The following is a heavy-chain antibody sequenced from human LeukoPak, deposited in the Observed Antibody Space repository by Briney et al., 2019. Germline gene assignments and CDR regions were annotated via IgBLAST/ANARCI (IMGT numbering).Heavy chain of an antibody. V-gene: IGHV3-21*01. Sequence: PGGSLRLSCAASGFTFSSYSMNWVRQAPGKGLEWVSSISSSSSYTYYADSVKGRFTISRDNAKNSLYLQMNSLRAEDTAVYYCARDGAYSSSYWGQGTMVTVSS. D-gene: IGHD6-13*01. CDR3: ARDGAYSSSY. J-gene: IGHJ3*01. CDR1: GFTFSSYS. CDR2: ISSSSSYT.